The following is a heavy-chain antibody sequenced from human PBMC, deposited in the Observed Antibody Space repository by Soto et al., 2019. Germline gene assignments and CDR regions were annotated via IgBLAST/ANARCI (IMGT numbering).Heavy chain of an antibody. CDR2: ISYDGSNK. Sequence: GGSLRLSCAASGFTFSSYAMHWVRQAPGKGLEWVAVISYDGSNKYYADSVKGRFTISRDNSKNTLYLQMNSLRAEDTAVYYCARDLGILDYWGQGTLVTV. V-gene: IGHV3-30-3*01. CDR3: ARDLGILDY. J-gene: IGHJ4*02. D-gene: IGHD3-10*01. CDR1: GFTFSSYA.